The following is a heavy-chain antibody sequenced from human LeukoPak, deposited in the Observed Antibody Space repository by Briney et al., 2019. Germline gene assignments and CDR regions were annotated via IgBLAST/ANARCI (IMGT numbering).Heavy chain of an antibody. D-gene: IGHD3-3*01. CDR1: GFTFSTYN. CDR2: ISSSSSTI. Sequence: GGSLRLSCAASGFTFSTYNMNWVRQAPGKGLEWVSHISSSSSTIYYADSVKGRFTISRDNAKNSLYLQMNSLRAEDTAVYYCARACYDFWSGYYVDAFDIWGQGTMVTVSS. CDR3: ARACYDFWSGYYVDAFDI. V-gene: IGHV3-48*04. J-gene: IGHJ3*02.